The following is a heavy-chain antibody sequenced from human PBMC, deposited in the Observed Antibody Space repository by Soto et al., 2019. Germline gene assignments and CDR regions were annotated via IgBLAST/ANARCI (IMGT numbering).Heavy chain of an antibody. Sequence: QVQLQESGPGLVKPSQTLSLTCTVSGGSISSGGYYWSWIRQHPGKGLEWIGNIYYSGSTYYNPSRKGRVTISVDTSKKQVSLKLSSVTAADTAVYHCARGSHGCGGDCSSGLDYWGQGTLVTVSS. J-gene: IGHJ4*02. V-gene: IGHV4-31*03. D-gene: IGHD2-21*02. CDR2: IYYSGST. CDR1: GGSISSGGYY. CDR3: ARGSHGCGGDCSSGLDY.